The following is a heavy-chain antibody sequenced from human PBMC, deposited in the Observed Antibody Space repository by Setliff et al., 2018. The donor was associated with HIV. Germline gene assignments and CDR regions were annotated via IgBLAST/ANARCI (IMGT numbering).Heavy chain of an antibody. CDR2: ISSSGTYI. Sequence: GGSLRLSCVASGFIFTSHNMNWVRQAPGQGLEWVSSISSSGTYIYYADSVKGRFTISRDNAKNSLYLQMNSLRVEDTALYYCAKGSPGQIYEVAQDYWGQGTLVTVSS. J-gene: IGHJ4*02. CDR1: GFIFTSHN. CDR3: AKGSPGQIYEVAQDY. V-gene: IGHV3-21*04. D-gene: IGHD5-12*01.